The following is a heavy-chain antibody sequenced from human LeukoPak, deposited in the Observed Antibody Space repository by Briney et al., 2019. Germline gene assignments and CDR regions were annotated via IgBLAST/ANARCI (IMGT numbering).Heavy chain of an antibody. CDR2: ISRSTNYT. CDR3: TRVTYADGGYFDY. Sequence: PGGSLRLSCAASGFTFTSYAMTWVRQAPGKGLEWVSSISRSTNYTYYIDSVKGRFTISRDNAKNSLYLQMNSLTAEDTAVYYCTRVTYADGGYFDYWGQGTLVTVSS. J-gene: IGHJ4*02. V-gene: IGHV3-21*01. D-gene: IGHD2-15*01. CDR1: GFTFTSYA.